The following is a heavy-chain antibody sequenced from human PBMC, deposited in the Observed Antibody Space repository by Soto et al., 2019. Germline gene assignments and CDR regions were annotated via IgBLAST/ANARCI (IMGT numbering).Heavy chain of an antibody. CDR2: ISGSGGST. V-gene: IGHV3-23*01. J-gene: IGHJ4*02. CDR3: ARSERTFLEWLFDYFDY. CDR1: GFTFSSYA. D-gene: IGHD3-3*02. Sequence: HPGGSLRLSCAASGFTFSSYAMSWVRQAPGKGLEWVSAISGSGGSTYYADSVKGRFTISRDNSKNTLYLQMNSLRAEDTAVYYCARSERTFLEWLFDYFDYWGQGTLVTAPQ.